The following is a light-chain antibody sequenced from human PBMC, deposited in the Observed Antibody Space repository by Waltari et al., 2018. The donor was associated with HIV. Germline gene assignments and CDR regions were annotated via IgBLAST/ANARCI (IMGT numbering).Light chain of an antibody. J-gene: IGKJ4*01. V-gene: IGKV3-20*01. CDR1: QSVTSNY. CDR2: GAS. CDR3: QNYGRSVPLT. Sequence: ELVLTQSPGTLSLSPGEGATLSCRASQSVTSNYLAWYQQKPGQAPRLLIYGASTRATGIPDRFTGFGSGTDFTLTISRLEPEDFAVYYCQNYGRSVPLTFGGGTKVEIK.